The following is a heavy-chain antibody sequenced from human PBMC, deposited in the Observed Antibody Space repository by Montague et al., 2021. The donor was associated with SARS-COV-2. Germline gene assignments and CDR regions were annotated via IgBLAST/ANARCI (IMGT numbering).Heavy chain of an antibody. J-gene: IGHJ4*02. V-gene: IGHV3-11*01. Sequence: SLRLSFAASGFSFSDYYMTWIRQAPGKGLEWVSYISSGGLSIYYSDSVKGRFTISRDNANKTLFLQMNSLRAEDTAVYYCARRGKAITVPYFDYWGQGTPVAVSS. CDR1: GFSFSDYY. CDR2: ISSGGLSI. CDR3: ARRGKAITVPYFDY. D-gene: IGHD3-3*01.